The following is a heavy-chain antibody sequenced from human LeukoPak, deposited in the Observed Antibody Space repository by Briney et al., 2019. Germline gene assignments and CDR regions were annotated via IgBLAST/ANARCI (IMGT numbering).Heavy chain of an antibody. J-gene: IGHJ6*02. CDR1: GFTFSSYG. CDR2: IWYDGSNK. Sequence: GGSLRLSCAASGFTFSSYGMHWVRQAPGKGLEWVAVIWYDGSNKYYADSVKVRFTISRDNSKNTLYLQMNSLRAEDTAVYYCARGEQLVSEDYYYYGMDVWGQGTTVTVSS. V-gene: IGHV3-33*01. CDR3: ARGEQLVSEDYYYYGMDV. D-gene: IGHD6-13*01.